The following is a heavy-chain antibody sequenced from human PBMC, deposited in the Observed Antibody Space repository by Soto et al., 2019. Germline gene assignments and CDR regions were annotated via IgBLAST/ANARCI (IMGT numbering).Heavy chain of an antibody. CDR1: GINYNTYA. J-gene: IGHJ4*02. CDR3: ARAISGYVT. D-gene: IGHD5-12*01. Sequence: QVQLVQSGAEMKKPGASVKLSCKTSGINYNTYAIHWVRQAPGQGLEWMGWINAGNGDTRYSQNFQGRVTLTRDTSVSTVYMDLDSLKSEDTGLYYCARAISGYVTWGQGTLVTVSS. CDR2: INAGNGDT. V-gene: IGHV1-3*01.